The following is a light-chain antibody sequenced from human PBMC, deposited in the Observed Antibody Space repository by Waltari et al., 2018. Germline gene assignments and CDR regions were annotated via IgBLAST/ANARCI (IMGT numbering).Light chain of an antibody. V-gene: IGLV2-23*02. CDR3: SSYAGSSKGV. Sequence: QSALTQPASVSGSPGQSITISCTGTSSDVGNYKRVSWYQQHPGKAPKLMIYAVSTRPSGVSDCFSGSKSGDMASLTISGLQPEDEAEYFCSSYAGSSKGVFGGGTKVTVL. CDR1: SSDVGNYKR. J-gene: IGLJ2*01. CDR2: AVS.